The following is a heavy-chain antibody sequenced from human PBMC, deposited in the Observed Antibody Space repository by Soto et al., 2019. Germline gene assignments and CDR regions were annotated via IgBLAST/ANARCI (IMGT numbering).Heavy chain of an antibody. CDR1: GFTFSSYA. CDR2: ISYDGSNK. D-gene: IGHD4-17*01. CDR3: ARDGDLDY. V-gene: IGHV3-30-3*01. Sequence: QVQLVESGGGVVQPGRSLRLSCAASGFTFSSYAMHWVRQAPGKGLEWVAVISYDGSNKYYADSGKGRFTISRDNSKNTLYLQMNSLRAEDTAVDYCARDGDLDYWGQGTLVTVSS. J-gene: IGHJ4*02.